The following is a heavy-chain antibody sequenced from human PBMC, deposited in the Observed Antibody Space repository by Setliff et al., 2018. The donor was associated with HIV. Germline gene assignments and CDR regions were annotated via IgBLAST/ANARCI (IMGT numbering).Heavy chain of an antibody. CDR1: GYDFNGHD. CDR3: ARGGDYYCLDY. J-gene: IGHJ4*02. CDR2: MNPNSGST. V-gene: IGHV1-8*01. D-gene: IGHD3-22*01. Sequence: ASVKVSCKTSGYDFNGHDINWVRQATGQGLEWIGWMNPNSGSTGFAQKFRGRVTLTRDITIYTAYMELSSLTSEDTAVYYCARGGDYYCLDYWGLGTLVTVSS.